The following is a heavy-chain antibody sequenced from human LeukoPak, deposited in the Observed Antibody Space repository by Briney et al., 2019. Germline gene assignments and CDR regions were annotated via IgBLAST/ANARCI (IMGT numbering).Heavy chain of an antibody. J-gene: IGHJ4*02. CDR1: GFTFDDYT. V-gene: IGHV3-43*01. D-gene: IGHD1-14*01. CDR3: AKEDGIGFFDY. Sequence: GGSLRLSCAASGFTFDDYTMHWVRQAPGKGLEWVSLISWDGGSTYYADSVKGRFIISRDNSKNSLYLQMNSLRTEDTALYYCAKEDGIGFFDYWGQGTLVTVSS. CDR2: ISWDGGST.